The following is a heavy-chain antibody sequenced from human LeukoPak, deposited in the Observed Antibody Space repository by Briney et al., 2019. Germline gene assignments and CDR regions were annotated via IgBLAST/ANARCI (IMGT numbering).Heavy chain of an antibody. CDR1: GGSFSGYY. V-gene: IGHV4-34*01. J-gene: IGHJ4*02. Sequence: SETLSLTCAVYGGSFSGYYWSWIRQPPGKGLEWIGEINHSGSTNHNPSLKSRVTMSVDTSKSQFSLKLSSVTAADTAVYYCAVTYYYDSSGYYFDYWGQGTLVTVSS. CDR2: INHSGST. CDR3: AVTYYYDSSGYYFDY. D-gene: IGHD3-22*01.